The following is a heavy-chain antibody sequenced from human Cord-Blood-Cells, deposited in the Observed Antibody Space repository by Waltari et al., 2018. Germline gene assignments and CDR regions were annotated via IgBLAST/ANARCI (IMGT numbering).Heavy chain of an antibody. Sequence: QVQLVQSGAEVKKPGASVKVSCKASGYTFTGYYMHWVRQAPGQGLEGMGRINPNSGGTNYAQKFQGRVTMTRDTCISTSYMELRRLRSDDTAVYYCARGDHALPGHLDAFDIWGQGTMVTVSS. CDR3: ARGDHALPGHLDAFDI. CDR1: GYTFTGYY. D-gene: IGHD2-2*01. J-gene: IGHJ3*02. CDR2: INPNSGGT. V-gene: IGHV1-2*06.